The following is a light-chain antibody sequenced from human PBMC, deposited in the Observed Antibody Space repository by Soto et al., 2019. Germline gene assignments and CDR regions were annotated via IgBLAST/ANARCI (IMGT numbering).Light chain of an antibody. V-gene: IGKV3-20*01. J-gene: IGKJ5*01. Sequence: EIVLTQSPGTLSLSPGERATLSCRASQSISSSYLAWYQQKPGQAPRLLIYGASSRASGFPNRFSGSGSGTDFTLTISRLEPEDFAVYYCQHYGSSLSITLGQGTRLEIK. CDR2: GAS. CDR1: QSISSSY. CDR3: QHYGSSLSIT.